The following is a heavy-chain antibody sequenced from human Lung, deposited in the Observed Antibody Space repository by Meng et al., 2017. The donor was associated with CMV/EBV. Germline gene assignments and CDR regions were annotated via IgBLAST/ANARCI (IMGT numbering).Heavy chain of an antibody. CDR3: ARGVAESLGWEMGY. D-gene: IGHD1-26*01. V-gene: IGHV7-4-1*02. CDR1: GYSFTSYA. J-gene: IGHJ4*02. Sequence: QVPLVKSGSELKNPGASVKVSCKASGYSFTSYAMNWVRQAPGQGLEWMGWINTNTGNPTYAQGFTGRFVFSLDTSVSTAYLQISSLKAEDTAVYYCARGVAESLGWEMGYWGQGTLVTVSS. CDR2: INTNTGNP.